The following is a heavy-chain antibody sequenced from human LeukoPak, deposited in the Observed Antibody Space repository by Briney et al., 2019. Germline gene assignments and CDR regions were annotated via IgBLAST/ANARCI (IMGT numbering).Heavy chain of an antibody. J-gene: IGHJ4*02. CDR2: IYTSGST. Sequence: PSETLSLTCTVSGGSISSGSYYWSWIRQPAGKGLEWIGRIYTSGSTNYNPSLKSRVTTSVDTSKNQFSLKLSSVTAADTAVYYCARHRQQLAPRYYFDYWGQGTLVTVSS. V-gene: IGHV4-61*02. CDR3: ARHRQQLAPRYYFDY. D-gene: IGHD6-13*01. CDR1: GGSISSGSYY.